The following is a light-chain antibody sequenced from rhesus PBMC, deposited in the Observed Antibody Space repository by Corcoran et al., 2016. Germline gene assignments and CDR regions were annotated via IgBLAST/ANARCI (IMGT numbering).Light chain of an antibody. CDR2: YAS. CDR1: QGISSY. J-gene: IGKJ4*01. Sequence: DIQMTQSPSSLSASVGDTVTITCRASQGISSYLAWYQQKPGKAPKPLIYYASNLESGVPSRFSGSGSGTEFTLTSSSLQPEDFATYYGQQYNSAPLTFGGGTKVEIK. V-gene: IGKV1-37*01. CDR3: QQYNSAPLT.